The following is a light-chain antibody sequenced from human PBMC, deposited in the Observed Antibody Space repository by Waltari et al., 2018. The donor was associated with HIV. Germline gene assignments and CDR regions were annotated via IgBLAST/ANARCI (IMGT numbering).Light chain of an antibody. CDR3: GTWDSSLSAGV. CDR1: SSNIGNNY. J-gene: IGLJ2*01. V-gene: IGLV1-51*01. Sequence: QSVLTQPPSVSAAPGQKVTISCSGSSSNIGNNYVSWYQQFPGTAPKLLIYDNNKVPSGIPDRFSGSKSGTSATLGITGLQTGDEADYYCGTWDSSLSAGVFGGGTKLTVL. CDR2: DNN.